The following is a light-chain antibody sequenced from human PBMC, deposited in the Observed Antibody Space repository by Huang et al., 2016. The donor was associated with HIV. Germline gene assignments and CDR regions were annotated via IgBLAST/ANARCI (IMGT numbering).Light chain of an antibody. CDR3: MQALQTPWT. V-gene: IGKV2-28*01. CDR1: QSLLHSNGYNY. J-gene: IGKJ1*01. CDR2: LGS. Sequence: DIVMTQSPLSLPVTPGEPASISCRSSQSLLHSNGYNYLDWYLQKPGQSPQVLIYLGSNRASGVPDMFSGSGSGTDFTLKISSVEAEDVGVYYCMQALQTPWTFGQGTKVEIK.